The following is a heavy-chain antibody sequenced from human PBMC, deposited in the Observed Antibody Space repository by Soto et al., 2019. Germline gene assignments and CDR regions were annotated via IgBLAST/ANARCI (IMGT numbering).Heavy chain of an antibody. D-gene: IGHD3-3*01. CDR3: ARGGVSTRTFDY. CDR1: GYNFSGYW. V-gene: IGHV5-51*07. Sequence: VKLSCKGSGYNFSGYWFALVHQMPGKGLELMGIIYPSDSDTRYRPSFQGQVTISADKSISSAYLQWSSLRASDTAMYYCARGGVSTRTFDYWGQGTPVTGSS. CDR2: IYPSDSDT. J-gene: IGHJ4*02.